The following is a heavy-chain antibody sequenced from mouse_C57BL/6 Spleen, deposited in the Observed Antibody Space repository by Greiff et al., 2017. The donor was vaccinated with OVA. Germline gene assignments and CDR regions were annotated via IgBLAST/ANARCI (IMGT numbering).Heavy chain of an antibody. CDR2: ISSGGSYT. Sequence: EVQRVESGGDLVKPGGSLKLSCAASGFTFSSYGMSWVRQTPDKRLEWVATISSGGSYTYYPDSVKGRFTISRDNAKNTLYLQMSSLKSEDTAMYYCARQLDWVDYWGQGTTLTVSS. CDR3: ARQLDWVDY. J-gene: IGHJ2*01. V-gene: IGHV5-6*01. D-gene: IGHD4-1*01. CDR1: GFTFSSYG.